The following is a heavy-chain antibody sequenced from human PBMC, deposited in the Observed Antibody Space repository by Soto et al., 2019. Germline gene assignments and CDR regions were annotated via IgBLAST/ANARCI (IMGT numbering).Heavy chain of an antibody. V-gene: IGHV4-59*01. J-gene: IGHJ4*02. CDR2: VSSTGST. CDR1: GASITQYY. D-gene: IGHD6-13*01. Sequence: QVQLQESGPGLVKPSETLSLTCTVSGASITQYYWNWIRQSPGKGLEWIVSVSSTGSTVFNPSLTGRVTVSLDTSKNQFSLTLNSVTAADTAVYYCARGGGSPYHNPEFDFWGQGTLVTVSS. CDR3: ARGGGSPYHNPEFDF.